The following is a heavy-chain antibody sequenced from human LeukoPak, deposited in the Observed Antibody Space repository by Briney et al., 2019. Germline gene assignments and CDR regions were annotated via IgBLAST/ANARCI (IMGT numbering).Heavy chain of an antibody. CDR1: GGSIRSAGYY. D-gene: IGHD3-10*01. Sequence: SETLSLTCTVSGGSIRSAGYYWSWIRQHPGRGLEWIGYVYYSGSTYYNPSLKSRVTMSVDMSKSQFSLKLSAVTAADTAVYYCARDAEYYYGSGSYSSGIDVWAKGPRSPSP. CDR2: VYYSGST. CDR3: ARDAEYYYGSGSYSSGIDV. J-gene: IGHJ6*02. V-gene: IGHV4-31*03.